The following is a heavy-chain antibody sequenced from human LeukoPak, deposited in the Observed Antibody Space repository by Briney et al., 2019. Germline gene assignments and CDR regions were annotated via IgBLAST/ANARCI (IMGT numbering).Heavy chain of an antibody. V-gene: IGHV3-7*01. CDR1: GFAFSSYW. CDR2: IKQDGSEK. D-gene: IGHD1-7*01. J-gene: IGHJ5*02. CDR3: ARGQTTFDP. Sequence: PGGPLRLSCAVSGFAFSSYWMSWVRQAPGKGLEWVANIKQDGSEKYYVDSVKGRFTISRDNARNSLYLQMNSLRAEDTAVYYCARGQTTFDPWGQGTLVTVSS.